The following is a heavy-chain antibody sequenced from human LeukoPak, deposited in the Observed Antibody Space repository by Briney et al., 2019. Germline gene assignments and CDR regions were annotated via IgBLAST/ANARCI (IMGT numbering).Heavy chain of an antibody. V-gene: IGHV3-30-3*01. CDR3: ARRAARFDWGVSYYYGMDV. Sequence: GGSLRLSCAASGLTFSSYAMHWVRQAPGKGLEWVAVISYDGSNKYYADSVKGRFTISRDNSKNTLYLQMNSLRAEDTAVYYCARRAARFDWGVSYYYGMDVWGQGTTVTVSS. CDR2: ISYDGSNK. CDR1: GLTFSSYA. D-gene: IGHD6-6*01. J-gene: IGHJ6*02.